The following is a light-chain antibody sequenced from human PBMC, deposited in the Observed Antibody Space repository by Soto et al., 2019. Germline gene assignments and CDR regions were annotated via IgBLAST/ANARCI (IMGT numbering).Light chain of an antibody. V-gene: IGKV3-11*01. CDR3: QSRSSWPPVLT. CDR2: DAS. J-gene: IGKJ4*01. Sequence: ENVLTQSPVTLSLSPGERATLSCRASQSVKSYLAWYQQKPGQAPRLLIYDASNRAAGIPARFSGSGSGTDFALTISSLDPEDFAVYYCQSRSSWPPVLTFGGGTRWIS. CDR1: QSVKSY.